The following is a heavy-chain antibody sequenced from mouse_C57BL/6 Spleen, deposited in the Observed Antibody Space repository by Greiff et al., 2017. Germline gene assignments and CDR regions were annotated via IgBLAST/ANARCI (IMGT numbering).Heavy chain of an antibody. Sequence: DVKLVESGGGLVKPGGSLKLSCAASGFTFSSYAMSWVRQTPEKRLEWVATISDGGSYTYYPDNVKGRFTISRDNAKNNLYLQMSHLKSEDTAMYYCAREILGYFDVWGTGTTVTVSS. J-gene: IGHJ1*03. V-gene: IGHV5-4*01. CDR3: AREILGYFDV. CDR1: GFTFSSYA. CDR2: ISDGGSYT.